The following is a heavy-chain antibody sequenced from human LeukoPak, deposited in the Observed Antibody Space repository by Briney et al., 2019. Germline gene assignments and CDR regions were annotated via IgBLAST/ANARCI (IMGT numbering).Heavy chain of an antibody. CDR1: GGSFSGYY. CDR2: INHSGST. V-gene: IGHV4-34*01. CDR3: ARGLYPLYYYYGMDV. Sequence: SETLSLTCAVYGGSFSGYYWSWIRQPPGKGLEWIGEINHSGSTNYNPSLKSRVTISVDTSKNQFSLRLSSVTAADTAVYYCARGLYPLYYYYGMDVWGQGTTVTVSS. J-gene: IGHJ6*02.